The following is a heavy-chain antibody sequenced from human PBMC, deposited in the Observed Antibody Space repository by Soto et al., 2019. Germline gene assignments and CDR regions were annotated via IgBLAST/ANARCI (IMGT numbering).Heavy chain of an antibody. D-gene: IGHD6-13*01. CDR2: IIPIFGTA. CDR1: GGTFSSYA. J-gene: IGHJ4*02. Sequence: ASVEVSCKASGGTFSSYAISWVRQAPGQGLEWMGGIIPIFGTANYAQKFQGRVTITADESTSTAYMELSSLRSEDTAVYYCARASYSSSWYGGLFFFDYWGQGTLVTVSS. V-gene: IGHV1-69*13. CDR3: ARASYSSSWYGGLFFFDY.